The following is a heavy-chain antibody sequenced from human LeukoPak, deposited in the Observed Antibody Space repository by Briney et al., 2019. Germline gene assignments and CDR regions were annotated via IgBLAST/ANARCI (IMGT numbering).Heavy chain of an antibody. CDR3: ARRLYSSPFDY. J-gene: IGHJ4*02. CDR2: ISSSGST. D-gene: IGHD6-19*01. Sequence: SETLSLTCTVSGGSISSSSYYWGWIRQPPGKGLEWIGSISSSGSTYSNPPLRSRVTISVDTSKNKFSLKLSSVTAADTAVYYCARRLYSSPFDYWGQGTLVTVSS. CDR1: GGSISSSSYY. V-gene: IGHV4-39*01.